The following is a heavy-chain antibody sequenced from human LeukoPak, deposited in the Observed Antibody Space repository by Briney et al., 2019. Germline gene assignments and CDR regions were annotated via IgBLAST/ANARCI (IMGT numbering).Heavy chain of an antibody. D-gene: IGHD3-3*01. Sequence: GGSLRLSCEASGFSFSDHWMEWVRHAPGKGLVWVSGIKGDGRSIKNADSVKGRFTISRDNGKSTLHLQMNSPRAEDTAVYYCVRGLAWSWDVWGQGTTVIVSS. J-gene: IGHJ6*02. V-gene: IGHV3-74*03. CDR3: VRGLAWSWDV. CDR1: GFSFSDHW. CDR2: IKGDGRSI.